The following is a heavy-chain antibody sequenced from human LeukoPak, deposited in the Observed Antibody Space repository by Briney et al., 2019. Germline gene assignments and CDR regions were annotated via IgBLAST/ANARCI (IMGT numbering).Heavy chain of an antibody. CDR2: VYPGDSDT. CDR1: GYSFNSYW. D-gene: IGHD6-13*01. CDR3: ARQPEAGSTSDI. V-gene: IGHV5-51*01. Sequence: GESLKISCKGVGYSFNSYWIAWVRQMPGKGLEWMGIVYPGDSDTRYNPSFQGQVTFSADRSTAYLHWTSLKASDTAMYYCARQPEAGSTSDIWGQGTMVTVSS. J-gene: IGHJ3*02.